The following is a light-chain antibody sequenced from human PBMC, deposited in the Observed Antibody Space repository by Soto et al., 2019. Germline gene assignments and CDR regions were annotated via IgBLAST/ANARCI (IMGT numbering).Light chain of an antibody. J-gene: IGKJ3*01. Sequence: IALTQSPATLTSCLGVRATLSCRPSESIGSYLAWYQHKLGQPPRLLIYDASTRATGIPVRFSGSGSGTDFTLTISSLEPEDFAVYYCQQRSTLPPFSFGPVTKVDN. CDR1: ESIGSY. CDR3: QQRSTLPPFS. V-gene: IGKV3-11*01. CDR2: DAS.